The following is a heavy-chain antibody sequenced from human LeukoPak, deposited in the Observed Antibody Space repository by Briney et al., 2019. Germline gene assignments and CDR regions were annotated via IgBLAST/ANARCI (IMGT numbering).Heavy chain of an antibody. Sequence: PSETLSLTCTVSGGSISSGSYYRSWIRQPAGKGLERLGRIYTSGSTDYNPSLKSRVTISVDTSKNQFSLKLSSVTAADTAVYYCARDSGIAAAGTNYFDYWGQGTLVTVSS. CDR3: ARDSGIAAAGTNYFDY. D-gene: IGHD6-13*01. CDR1: GGSISSGSYY. J-gene: IGHJ4*02. V-gene: IGHV4-61*02. CDR2: IYTSGST.